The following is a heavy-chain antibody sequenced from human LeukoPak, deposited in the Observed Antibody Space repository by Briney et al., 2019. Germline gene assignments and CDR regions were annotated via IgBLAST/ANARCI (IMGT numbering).Heavy chain of an antibody. V-gene: IGHV1-69*05. CDR1: GGTFSSYA. D-gene: IGHD1-7*01. J-gene: IGHJ3*02. CDR3: ARSITGTTHDAFDI. Sequence: SVKVSCKASGGTFSSYAISWVRQAPGQGLGWMGGIIPIFGTANYAQKFQGRVTITTDESTSTAYMELSSLRSEDTAVYYCARSITGTTHDAFDIWGQGTMVTVSS. CDR2: IIPIFGTA.